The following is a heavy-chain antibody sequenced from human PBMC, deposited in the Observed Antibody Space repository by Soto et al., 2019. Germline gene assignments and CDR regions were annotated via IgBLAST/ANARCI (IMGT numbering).Heavy chain of an antibody. CDR1: GGSISSSSYY. J-gene: IGHJ5*02. V-gene: IGHV4-39*01. CDR3: ARRFSAVTPRPFDP. Sequence: PSETLSLTCTVSGGSISSSSYYWGWIRQPPGKWLEWIGSIYYSGSTYYNPSLKSRVTISVDTSKNQFSLKLSSVTAADTAVYYGARRFSAVTPRPFDPWGQGTLVTVYS. CDR2: IYYSGST. D-gene: IGHD5-18*01.